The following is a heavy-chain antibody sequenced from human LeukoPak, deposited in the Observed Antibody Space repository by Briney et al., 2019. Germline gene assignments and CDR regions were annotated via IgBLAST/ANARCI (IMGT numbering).Heavy chain of an antibody. J-gene: IGHJ4*02. CDR1: GFTFSSYA. CDR3: AREDYGGNWFDY. Sequence: GRSLRLSCADSGFTFSSYAMHWVRQAPGKGLEWVAVISYDGSNKYYADSVKGRFTISRDNSKNTLYLQMNSLRAEDTAVYYCAREDYGGNWFDYWGQGTLVTVSS. V-gene: IGHV3-30-3*01. CDR2: ISYDGSNK. D-gene: IGHD4-23*01.